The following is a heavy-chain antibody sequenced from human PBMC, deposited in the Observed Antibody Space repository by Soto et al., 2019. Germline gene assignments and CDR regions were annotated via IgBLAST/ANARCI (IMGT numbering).Heavy chain of an antibody. CDR1: GFTFSSYA. D-gene: IGHD6-6*01. J-gene: IGHJ4*02. V-gene: IGHV3-23*01. CDR3: AKRSSSSTFDY. Sequence: EVQLLESGGGLVQPGESLRLSCAASGFTFSSYAMSWVRQAPGKGLGWVSVISGSDDSTYYADSVKGRFTISRDSAKNTRYLQMNRLRAEDTAVYYCAKRSSSSTFDYWGQGPLVTVSS. CDR2: ISGSDDST.